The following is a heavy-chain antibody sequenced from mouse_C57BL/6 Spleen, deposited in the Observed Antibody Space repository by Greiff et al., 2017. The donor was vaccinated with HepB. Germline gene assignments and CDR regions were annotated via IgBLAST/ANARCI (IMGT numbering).Heavy chain of an antibody. CDR3: ARASIYYGNSWYFDV. V-gene: IGHV1-82*01. Sequence: VQLVESGPELVKPGASVKISCKASGYAFSSSWMNWVKQRPGKGLEWIGRIYPGDGDTNYNGKFKGKATLTADKSSSTAYMQLSSLTSEDSAVYFCARASIYYGNSWYFDVWGTGTTVTVSS. J-gene: IGHJ1*03. D-gene: IGHD2-1*01. CDR2: IYPGDGDT. CDR1: GYAFSSSW.